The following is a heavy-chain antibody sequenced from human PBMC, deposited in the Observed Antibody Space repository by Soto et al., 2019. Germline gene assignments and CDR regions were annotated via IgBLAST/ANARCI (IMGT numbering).Heavy chain of an antibody. V-gene: IGHV1-3*01. Sequence: ASVKVSCKASGYTFTSYAMHWVRQAPGQRLEWMGWINAGNGNTKYSQKFQGRATITRDTSASTAYMELSSLRSEDTAVYYCARARITIFGVADGMDVWGQGTTVTVSS. D-gene: IGHD3-3*01. CDR1: GYTFTSYA. CDR2: INAGNGNT. CDR3: ARARITIFGVADGMDV. J-gene: IGHJ6*02.